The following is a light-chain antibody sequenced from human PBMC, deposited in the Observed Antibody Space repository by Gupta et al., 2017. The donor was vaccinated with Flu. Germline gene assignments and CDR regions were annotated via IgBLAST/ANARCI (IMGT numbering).Light chain of an antibody. V-gene: IGLV5-37*01. CDR3: MIGTSNAHVV. J-gene: IGLJ2*01. Sequence: QPVLTQLPSYSASPGDSARLTCTLPRHITVGSYTIYWYHQKPGSRPRYPLYYYSDSDKVQGAGVPSRYSGAKDASAKTGSLLISGLQSEDEADDDWMIGTSNAHVVFGGGTKLTVL. CDR2: YYSDSDK. CDR1: RHITVGSYT.